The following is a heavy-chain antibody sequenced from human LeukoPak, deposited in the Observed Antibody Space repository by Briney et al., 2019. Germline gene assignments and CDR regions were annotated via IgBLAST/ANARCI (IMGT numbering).Heavy chain of an antibody. CDR2: IYYSGST. Sequence: PSETLSLTCTVSGGSISSYYWSWIRQPPVKGLEWIGYIYYSGSTNYNPSLKSRVTISVDTSKNQFSLKLSSVTAADTAVYYCARAAGTEWLAIFDYWGQGTLVTVSS. V-gene: IGHV4-59*01. D-gene: IGHD6-19*01. CDR1: GGSISSYY. CDR3: ARAAGTEWLAIFDY. J-gene: IGHJ4*02.